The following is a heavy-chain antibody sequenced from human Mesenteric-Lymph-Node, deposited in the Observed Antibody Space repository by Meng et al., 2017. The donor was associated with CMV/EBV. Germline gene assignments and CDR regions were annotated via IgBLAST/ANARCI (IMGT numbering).Heavy chain of an antibody. D-gene: IGHD3-10*01. CDR2: IHHSGTT. J-gene: IGHJ5*02. V-gene: IGHV4-59*01. CDR3: ARDSYHYGSSTYNWFDP. CDR1: GDPIRTYW. Sequence: SETLSLTCTVSGDPIRTYWWSWIPQSPGKGLEWIGYIHHSGTTNHNPSLRSRVIMSVDTSNNQFSLKLTSVTAADTAVYYCARDSYHYGSSTYNWFDPWGQGILVTVSS.